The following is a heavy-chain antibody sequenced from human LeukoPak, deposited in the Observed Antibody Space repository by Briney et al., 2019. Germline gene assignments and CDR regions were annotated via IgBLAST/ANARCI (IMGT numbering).Heavy chain of an antibody. CDR2: IWYDGSNK. J-gene: IGHJ4*02. D-gene: IGHD3-3*01. V-gene: IGHV3-33*01. CDR3: ARYVYGVVTSFDY. CDR1: GFAFSSYG. Sequence: PGRSLRLSCAASGFAFSSYGMYWVRQAPGKGLEWVAVIWYDGSNKYYADSVKGRFTISRDNSKNTLYLQMNSLRAEDTAVYYCARYVYGVVTSFDYWGQGTLVTVSS.